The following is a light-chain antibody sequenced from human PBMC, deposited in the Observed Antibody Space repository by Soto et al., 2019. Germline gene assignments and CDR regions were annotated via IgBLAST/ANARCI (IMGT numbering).Light chain of an antibody. CDR2: GAS. Sequence: EIVMTQSPATLSVSPGERATLSCRASPSVSSNLAWYQQKLGQAPRLLIYGASTRATGIPARFSGSGSGTEFTLTISSLQSEDFAVYYCQQYNNWPPLTFGGGTKVEIK. CDR3: QQYNNWPPLT. J-gene: IGKJ4*01. CDR1: PSVSSN. V-gene: IGKV3-15*01.